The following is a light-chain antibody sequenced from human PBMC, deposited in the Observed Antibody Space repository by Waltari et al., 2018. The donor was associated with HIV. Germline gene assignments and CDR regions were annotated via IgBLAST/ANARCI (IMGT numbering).Light chain of an antibody. Sequence: QSVLTQPPSVSGAPGQRVTISCTGSSSNIGAGYHVHWYQQLPETAPKLLIYGHGNRPPGVPVGFSGAKSSTTATLAISGLQADDKAYYYCQSHDSSLGGYVFGTGTKVTVL. V-gene: IGLV1-40*01. CDR3: QSHDSSLGGYV. CDR2: GHG. J-gene: IGLJ1*01. CDR1: SSNIGAGYH.